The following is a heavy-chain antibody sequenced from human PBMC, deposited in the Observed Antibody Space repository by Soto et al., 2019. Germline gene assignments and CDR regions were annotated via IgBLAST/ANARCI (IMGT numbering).Heavy chain of an antibody. Sequence: SETLSLTCTVSGGSISSGGYYWSWIRQHPGKGLEWIGYIYYSGSTYYNPSLKSRVTISVDTSKNQFSLKLSSVTAADTAVYYCARYCSGGSYRQDYYYYYYMDVWGKGTTVTVSS. D-gene: IGHD2-15*01. J-gene: IGHJ6*03. V-gene: IGHV4-31*03. CDR2: IYYSGST. CDR3: ARYCSGGSYRQDYYYYYYMDV. CDR1: GGSISSGGYY.